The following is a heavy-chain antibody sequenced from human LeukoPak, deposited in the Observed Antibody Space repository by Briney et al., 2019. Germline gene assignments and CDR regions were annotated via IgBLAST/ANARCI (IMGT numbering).Heavy chain of an antibody. Sequence: GGSLRLSCAASGFTFSSYSMNWVRQAPGKGLEWVSAISGSGGSTYYADSVKGRFTISRDNSKNTLYLQMNSLRAEDTAVYYCAKGYGDYVPYNWFDPWGQGTLVTVSS. CDR1: GFTFSSYS. V-gene: IGHV3-23*01. CDR2: ISGSGGST. D-gene: IGHD4-17*01. CDR3: AKGYGDYVPYNWFDP. J-gene: IGHJ5*02.